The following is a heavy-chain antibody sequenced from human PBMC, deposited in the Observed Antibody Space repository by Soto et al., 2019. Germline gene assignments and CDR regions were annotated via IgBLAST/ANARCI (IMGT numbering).Heavy chain of an antibody. CDR2: IWDEGSNK. D-gene: IGHD3-10*01. Sequence: VQLVESGGGVVQSGRSLRLSFAASVFSFSSYGMHWVRQAPGKGREWVAVIWDEGSNKYYADSVKGRFTIARDNSKNTLSLLMNSLRAEDTAVYYCARDGSGDRHAFDIWGQGTMVTVSS. CDR1: VFSFSSYG. CDR3: ARDGSGDRHAFDI. J-gene: IGHJ3*02. V-gene: IGHV3-33*01.